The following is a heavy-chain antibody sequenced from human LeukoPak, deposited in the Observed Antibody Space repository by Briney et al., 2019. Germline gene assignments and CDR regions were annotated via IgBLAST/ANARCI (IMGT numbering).Heavy chain of an antibody. D-gene: IGHD3-22*01. J-gene: IGHJ4*02. CDR3: VKGFSSGYPWTFDY. V-gene: IGHV3-23*01. CDR2: ISGGATT. Sequence: PGGSLRLSCEASGFTFSSYGMSWVRQAPGKGLEWVSAISGGATTYYADSVKGRFTISRDSSKNTVYLQMNSLRAEDTAVYYCVKGFSSGYPWTFDYWGQGTLVTVSS. CDR1: GFTFSSYG.